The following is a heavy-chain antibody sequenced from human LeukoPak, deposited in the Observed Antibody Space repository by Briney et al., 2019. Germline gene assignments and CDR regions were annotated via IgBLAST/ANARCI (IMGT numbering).Heavy chain of an antibody. CDR2: INQNGNET. J-gene: IGHJ4*02. D-gene: IGHD1-26*01. CDR3: ARDLVGAAD. CDR1: GFTFSSYW. V-gene: IGHV3-7*01. Sequence: GGCLRLSCTASGFTFSSYWMSWVRQAPGKGLEWVANINQNGNETNSVDSVKGRFTISRDNSKNSLYLQMNSLRAEDTAVYYCARDLVGAADWGQGTLVTVSS.